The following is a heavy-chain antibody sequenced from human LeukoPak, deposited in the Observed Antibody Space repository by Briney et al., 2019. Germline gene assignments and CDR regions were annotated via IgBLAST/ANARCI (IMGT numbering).Heavy chain of an antibody. D-gene: IGHD1-20*01. J-gene: IGHJ4*02. CDR2: ISSDGSST. Sequence: GGSLRLSCAASGFTFSSYWMHWVRQAPGKGLVWVSRISSDGSSTIYADSVKGRFTISRDNAKNTLYLQMNSLRAEDTAVYYCARDPHGSNWNDEDFDYWGQGTLVTVSS. CDR3: ARDPHGSNWNDEDFDY. CDR1: GFTFSSYW. V-gene: IGHV3-74*01.